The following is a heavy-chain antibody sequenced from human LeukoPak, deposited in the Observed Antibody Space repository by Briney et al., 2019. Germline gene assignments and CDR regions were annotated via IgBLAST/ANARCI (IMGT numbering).Heavy chain of an antibody. CDR1: GVSISSYY. Sequence: SETLSLTCTVSGVSISSYYWSWGWQPPAKGLGWIWYIYYSGSTNYNPSPKTPVTISVDASKTRFSLRLSSVTAADTAVYYCARMNVEMSTTGFDYWGQGTLVTVSS. CDR2: IYYSGST. J-gene: IGHJ4*02. CDR3: ARMNVEMSTTGFDY. V-gene: IGHV4-59*08. D-gene: IGHD5-24*01.